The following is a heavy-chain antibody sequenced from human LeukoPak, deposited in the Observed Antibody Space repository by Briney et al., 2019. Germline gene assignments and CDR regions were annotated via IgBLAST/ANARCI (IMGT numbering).Heavy chain of an antibody. Sequence: GGSLRLSCAASGFTFSSYEMNWVRQAPGKGLEWVSYITSSGSTIYYADSVKGRFTISRDNAKNSLYLQMNSLRAEDTAVYYCAWYSSDWEIDSWGQGTLVTVSS. CDR3: AWYSSDWEIDS. CDR2: ITSSGSTI. CDR1: GFTFSSYE. D-gene: IGHD6-19*01. V-gene: IGHV3-48*03. J-gene: IGHJ4*02.